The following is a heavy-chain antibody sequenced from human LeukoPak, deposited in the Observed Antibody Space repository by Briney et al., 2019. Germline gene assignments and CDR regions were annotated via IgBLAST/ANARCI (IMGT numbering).Heavy chain of an antibody. CDR1: GFTFSTYA. CDR2: IGGSGGGT. V-gene: IGHV3-23*01. Sequence: GGSLRLSCAASGFTFSTYAMSWVRQAPGKGLEWVSAIGGSGGGTYYADSVKGRFTISRDDSKNTMSLQMNSLRAEDTAVYYCAKGGGSYYEADYWGQGTLVTVSS. D-gene: IGHD1-26*01. J-gene: IGHJ4*02. CDR3: AKGGGSYYEADY.